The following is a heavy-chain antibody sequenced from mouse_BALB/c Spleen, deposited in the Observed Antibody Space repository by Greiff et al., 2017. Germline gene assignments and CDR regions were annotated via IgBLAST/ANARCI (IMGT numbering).Heavy chain of an antibody. CDR3: ARKLRLAY. Sequence: VQLQQSGAELVKPGASVKLSCTASGFNIKDTYMHWVKQRPEQGLAWIGRIDPANGNTKYDPKFQGKATITADTSSNTAYLQLSSLTSEDTAVYYCARKLRLAYWGQGTLVTVSA. J-gene: IGHJ3*01. CDR1: GFNIKDTY. V-gene: IGHV14-3*02. D-gene: IGHD1-1*01. CDR2: IDPANGNT.